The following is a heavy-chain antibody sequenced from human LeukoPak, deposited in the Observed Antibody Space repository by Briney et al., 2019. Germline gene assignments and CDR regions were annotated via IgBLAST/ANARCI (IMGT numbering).Heavy chain of an antibody. V-gene: IGHV4-34*01. D-gene: IGHD1-26*01. Sequence: PETLSLTCAVYGGSFSGYYWSWIRQPPGKGLEWIGEINHSGSTNYNPSLKSRVTISVDTSKNQFSLKLSSVTAADTAVYYCARVDSGSYSGDYWGQGTLVTVSS. CDR2: INHSGST. CDR1: GGSFSGYY. CDR3: ARVDSGSYSGDY. J-gene: IGHJ4*02.